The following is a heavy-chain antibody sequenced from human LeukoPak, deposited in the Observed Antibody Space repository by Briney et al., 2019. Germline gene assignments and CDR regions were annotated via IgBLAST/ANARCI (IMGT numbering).Heavy chain of an antibody. Sequence: SETLSLTCTVSGGSISSSSYYWGWIRQPPGKGLEWIGSIHYSGSTYYNPSLKSRVTISVDTSKNQFSLKLSSVTAADTAVYYCATQYCSGGSCYSEGLDYWGQGTLVTVSS. V-gene: IGHV4-39*01. D-gene: IGHD2-15*01. J-gene: IGHJ4*02. CDR1: GGSISSSSYY. CDR2: IHYSGST. CDR3: ATQYCSGGSCYSEGLDY.